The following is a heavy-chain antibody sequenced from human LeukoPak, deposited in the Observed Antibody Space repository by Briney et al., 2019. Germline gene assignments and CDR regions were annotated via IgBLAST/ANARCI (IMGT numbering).Heavy chain of an antibody. CDR2: ISGGGST. CDR1: GFTFSNYV. J-gene: IGHJ4*02. D-gene: IGHD1-1*01. V-gene: IGHV3-23*01. Sequence: GGSLRLSCAASGFTFSNYVMSWVRQAPGKGLEWVSAISGGGSTYYADSVKGRFTISRGNSKNTLYLQMNSLRAEDTAVYYCAKGLRGTPVDYWGQGTLVTVSS. CDR3: AKGLRGTPVDY.